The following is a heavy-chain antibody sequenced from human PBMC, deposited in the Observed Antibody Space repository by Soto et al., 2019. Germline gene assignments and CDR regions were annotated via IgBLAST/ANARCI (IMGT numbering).Heavy chain of an antibody. CDR3: AGGGITGMGWFDP. D-gene: IGHD1-20*01. Sequence: QVQLVQSGVEVKKPGASVKVSCKASGYTFSSYGISWVRQAPGQGLEWMGWISAHNGNTNYAQKFQGRVTMTTDTSTRTAYMELRSLRSNDPAVYYCAGGGITGMGWFDPWGLGTLVTVSS. CDR1: GYTFSSYG. J-gene: IGHJ5*02. CDR2: ISAHNGNT. V-gene: IGHV1-18*01.